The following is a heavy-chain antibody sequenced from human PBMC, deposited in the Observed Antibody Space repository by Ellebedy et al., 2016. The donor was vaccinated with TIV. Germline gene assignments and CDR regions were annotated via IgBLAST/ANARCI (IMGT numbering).Heavy chain of an antibody. V-gene: IGHV4-34*01. CDR2: INHSGST. D-gene: IGHD6-19*01. CDR1: GESFSGYY. Sequence: SETLSLXCAVYGESFSGYYWSWIRQSPEKGLEWIGEINHSGSTSYNPYLKSRVTLSVDTSKNQFSLRLRSVTAADTAVYYCARRSSVTPEAGIDYWGQGTRVTVSS. J-gene: IGHJ4*02. CDR3: ARRSSVTPEAGIDY.